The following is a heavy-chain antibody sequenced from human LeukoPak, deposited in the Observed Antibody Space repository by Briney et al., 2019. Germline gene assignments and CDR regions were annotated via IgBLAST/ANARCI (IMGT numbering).Heavy chain of an antibody. CDR2: IKSKTDGGTT. CDR3: ARDLSYGSGEF. D-gene: IGHD3-10*01. CDR1: AFSDKSNY. Sequence: GGSMRLSCVASAFSDKSNYMSWVRQAPGKGLEWVGRIKSKTDGGTTDYAAPVKGRFTISRDDSKNTVFLQMNSLRAEDTAVYFCARDLSYGSGEFWGQGTLVTVSS. J-gene: IGHJ4*02. V-gene: IGHV3-15*01.